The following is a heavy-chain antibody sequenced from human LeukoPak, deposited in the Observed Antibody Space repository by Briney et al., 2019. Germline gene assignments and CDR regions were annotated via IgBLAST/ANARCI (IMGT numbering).Heavy chain of an antibody. J-gene: IGHJ3*02. Sequence: GGSLRLSCAASGFTFSSYGMHWVRQAPGKGLEWVAVISYDGSNKYYADSVKGRFTISRDNSKNTLYLQMNSLRAEDTAVYYCAKGGLEAFDIWGQGTMVTVSS. CDR1: GFTFSSYG. CDR3: AKGGLEAFDI. V-gene: IGHV3-30*18. D-gene: IGHD3/OR15-3a*01. CDR2: ISYDGSNK.